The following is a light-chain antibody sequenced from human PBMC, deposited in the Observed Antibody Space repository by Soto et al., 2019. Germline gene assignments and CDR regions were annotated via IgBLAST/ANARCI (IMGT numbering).Light chain of an antibody. V-gene: IGLV7-46*01. CDR1: TGAVTSGHY. CDR3: LLSYSGGYVV. CDR2: DTS. Sequence: QAVVTQEPSLTVSPGGTVTLTCGSSTGAVTSGHYPYWFQQKPGQAPRTLIYDTSYKHSWTPARFSGSLLGGKAALTLSGAQPEDEAEYYCLLSYSGGYVVFGGGTKVTVL. J-gene: IGLJ2*01.